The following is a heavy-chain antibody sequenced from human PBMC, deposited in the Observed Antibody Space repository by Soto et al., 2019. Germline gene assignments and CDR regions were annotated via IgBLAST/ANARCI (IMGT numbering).Heavy chain of an antibody. CDR2: IRSKANSYAT. V-gene: IGHV3-73*01. J-gene: IGHJ5*02. CDR3: TVHRPTYYDFWSGPAGFDP. CDR1: GFTFSGSA. Sequence: GGSLRLSCAASGFTFSGSAMHWVRQASGKGLEWVGRIRSKANSYATAYAASVKGRFTISRDDSKNTAYLQMNSLKTEDTAVYYCTVHRPTYYDFWSGPAGFDPWGQGTLVTVSS. D-gene: IGHD3-3*01.